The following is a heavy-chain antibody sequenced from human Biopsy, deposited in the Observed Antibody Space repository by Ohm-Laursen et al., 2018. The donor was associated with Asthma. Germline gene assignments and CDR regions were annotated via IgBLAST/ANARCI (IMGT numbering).Heavy chain of an antibody. Sequence: SVKVSCKAPGGTLSNFAISWVRQAPGQGLEWLGGIMTAFGTTNYAKKFQGRVTITADESTSTAYMEVTSLRSEDTAIYYCARCQVGYSSGWSLLLKKIYYSGMDVWGQGTAVTVSS. D-gene: IGHD6-19*01. J-gene: IGHJ6*02. CDR3: ARCQVGYSSGWSLLLKKIYYSGMDV. CDR2: IMTAFGTT. V-gene: IGHV1-69*13. CDR1: GGTLSNFA.